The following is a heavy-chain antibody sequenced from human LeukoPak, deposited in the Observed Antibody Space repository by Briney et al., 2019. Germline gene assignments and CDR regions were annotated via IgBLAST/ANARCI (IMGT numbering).Heavy chain of an antibody. CDR2: INPNSGDT. Sequence: GASAKVSCKASGYTFTDYYINWVRQAPGQGLEWMGWINPNSGDTNYAQKFQDRVTMTRDTSISTAYIELNLLRSDDTAMYYCARIPHLDPTFDYWGQGTLVTVSS. CDR1: GYTFTDYY. J-gene: IGHJ4*02. D-gene: IGHD3-3*02. CDR3: ARIPHLDPTFDY. V-gene: IGHV1-2*02.